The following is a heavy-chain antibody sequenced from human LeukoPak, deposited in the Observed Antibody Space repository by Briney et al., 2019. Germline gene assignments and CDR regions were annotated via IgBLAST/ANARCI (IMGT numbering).Heavy chain of an antibody. J-gene: IGHJ4*02. Sequence: GGSLRLSCAASGFTFSSYSMNWVRQAPGKGLEWVSYISSSSSSTIYYADSVKGRFTISRDNAKNSLYLQMNSLRAEDTAVYYCVADYYGSGSYDYWGQGTLVTVSS. CDR2: ISSSSSSTI. D-gene: IGHD3-10*01. CDR1: GFTFSSYS. CDR3: VADYYGSGSYDY. V-gene: IGHV3-48*01.